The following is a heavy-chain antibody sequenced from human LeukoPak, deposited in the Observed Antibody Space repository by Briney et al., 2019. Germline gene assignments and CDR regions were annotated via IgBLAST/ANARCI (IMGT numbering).Heavy chain of an antibody. V-gene: IGHV1-69*04. CDR1: GYTFSSYA. CDR3: ASGSNSSGWSRDRDAFDI. Sequence: GASVKVSCKASGYTFSSYAISWVRQAPGQGLEWMGRIIPILGITNFAQKFQGRVTITADKSTSTAYMELSSLRSEDTAVYYCASGSNSSGWSRDRDAFDIWGQGTMVTVSS. CDR2: IIPILGIT. D-gene: IGHD6-19*01. J-gene: IGHJ3*02.